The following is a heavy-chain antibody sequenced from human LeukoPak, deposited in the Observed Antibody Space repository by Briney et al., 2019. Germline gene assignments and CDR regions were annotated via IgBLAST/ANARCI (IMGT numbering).Heavy chain of an antibody. J-gene: IGHJ5*02. CDR3: ARVGASSLDWFDP. D-gene: IGHD6-13*01. CDR1: GESFSGYY. Sequence: PSETLSLTCAVYGESFSGYYWSWIRQPPGKGLEWIGEINHSGSTNYNPSLKSRVTISVDTSKNQFSLKLSSVTAADTAVYYCARVGASSLDWFDPWGQGTLVTVSS. CDR2: INHSGST. V-gene: IGHV4-34*01.